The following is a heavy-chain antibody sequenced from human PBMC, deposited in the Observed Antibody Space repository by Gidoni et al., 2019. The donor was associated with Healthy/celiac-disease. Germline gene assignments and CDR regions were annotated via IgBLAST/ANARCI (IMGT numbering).Heavy chain of an antibody. CDR3: AADRGGSYFSQL. J-gene: IGHJ4*02. CDR1: GFTFTSSA. D-gene: IGHD1-26*01. CDR2: IVVGSGNT. V-gene: IGHV1-58*02. Sequence: QLQLVQSGPEVKKPGTSVKVSCNASGFTFTSSAMQWVRQAGGQRLEWLGWIVVGSGNTNYEQKFQERVTITRDMSTSTDYMERSSLRYEDTAVYYCAADRGGSYFSQLWGQGTLVTVSS.